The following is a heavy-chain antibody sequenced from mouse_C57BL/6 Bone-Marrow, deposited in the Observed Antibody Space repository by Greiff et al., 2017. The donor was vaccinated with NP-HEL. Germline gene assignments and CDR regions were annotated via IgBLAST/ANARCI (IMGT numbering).Heavy chain of an antibody. CDR1: GYTFTSYW. Sequence: QVQLQQPGAELVRPGSSVKLSCKASGYTFTSYWMHWVKQRPIQGLEWIGNIDPSDSETHYNQKFKDKATLTVDKSSSTAYMQLSSLTSEDSAVYYCASEGSYLAWLAYWGQGTLVTVSA. V-gene: IGHV1-52*01. CDR2: IDPSDSET. CDR3: ASEGSYLAWLAY. J-gene: IGHJ3*01. D-gene: IGHD1-1*02.